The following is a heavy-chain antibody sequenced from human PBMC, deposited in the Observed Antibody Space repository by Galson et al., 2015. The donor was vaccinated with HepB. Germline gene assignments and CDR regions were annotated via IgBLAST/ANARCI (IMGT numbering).Heavy chain of an antibody. J-gene: IGHJ4*02. D-gene: IGHD3-3*01. Sequence: SVKVSCKVSGYTLTELSMHWVRQAPGKGLEWMGGFDPEDGETIYAQKFQGRVTMTEDTSTDTAYMELSSLRSEDTAVYYCATGGLRAETGDNWSGYYYWGQGTLVTVSS. CDR2: FDPEDGET. V-gene: IGHV1-24*01. CDR3: ATGGLRAETGDNWSGYYY. CDR1: GYTLTELS.